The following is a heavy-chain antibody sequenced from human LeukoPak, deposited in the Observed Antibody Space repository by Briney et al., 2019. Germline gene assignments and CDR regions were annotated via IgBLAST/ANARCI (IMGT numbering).Heavy chain of an antibody. J-gene: IGHJ6*03. Sequence: SVKVSCKASGGTFSSYAISWVRQAPGQGLEWMGGIIPIFGTANYAQKFQGRVTITTDESTSTAYMELSSLRSEDTAVYYCARGPIITIFGVVGGYYYYMDVWGKGTTVTVSS. CDR1: GGTFSSYA. CDR3: ARGPIITIFGVVGGYYYYMDV. D-gene: IGHD3-3*01. V-gene: IGHV1-69*05. CDR2: IIPIFGTA.